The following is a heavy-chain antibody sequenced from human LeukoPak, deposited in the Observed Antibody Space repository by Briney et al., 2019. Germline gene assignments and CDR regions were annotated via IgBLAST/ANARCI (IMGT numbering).Heavy chain of an antibody. V-gene: IGHV3-30*04. J-gene: IGHJ4*02. CDR1: GFTFSSYA. Sequence: GGSLRLSCAASGFTFSSYAMHWVRQAPGKGLEWVAVISYDGSNKYYADSVKGRFTISRDNSKNTLYLQMNSLRAEDTAVYYCARDNGFYFVAGTFDYWGREPWSPSPQ. D-gene: IGHD6-19*01. CDR3: ARDNGFYFVAGTFDY. CDR2: ISYDGSNK.